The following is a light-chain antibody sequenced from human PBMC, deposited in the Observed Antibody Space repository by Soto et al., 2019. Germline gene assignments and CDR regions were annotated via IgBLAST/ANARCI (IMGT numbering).Light chain of an antibody. CDR1: QSVGTY. CDR2: DAS. Sequence: EIVLTQSPATLSLSPGERATLSCRASQSVGTYLAWYQQKPGQAPRLLIYDASNRATGIPPRFSGSGSGTDFTRTISSLEPEDFAVYYCQQRSNWPPLTFGGGTTVEIK. CDR3: QQRSNWPPLT. J-gene: IGKJ4*01. V-gene: IGKV3-11*01.